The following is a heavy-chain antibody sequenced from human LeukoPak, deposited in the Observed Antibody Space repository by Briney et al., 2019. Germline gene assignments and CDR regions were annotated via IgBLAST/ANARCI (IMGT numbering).Heavy chain of an antibody. Sequence: PGGSLRLSYADSGFTFRSFSMNWVRQAPGKGLEWVSSISSSSSYIYYADAVKGRFTISRDNAKNSLYLQMNSLRAEDTAVYYCARGYSGPDYWGQGTLVTVSS. J-gene: IGHJ4*02. D-gene: IGHD1-1*01. CDR3: ARGYSGPDY. CDR2: ISSSSSYI. CDR1: GFTFRSFS. V-gene: IGHV3-21*01.